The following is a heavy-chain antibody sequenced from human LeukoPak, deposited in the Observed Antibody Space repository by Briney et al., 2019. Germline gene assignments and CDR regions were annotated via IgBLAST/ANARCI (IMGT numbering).Heavy chain of an antibody. V-gene: IGHV6-1*01. CDR3: ARGVGELDS. CDR1: GDSFSSNSAA. Sequence: SQTLSLTCGISGDSFSSNSAAWNWITQSPSRGLESLGRTYYRSKWYNDYAVSVKTLIIINPDTSTNQYPLQLTSVTAEDTAVYYCARGVGELDSWGQGTLLTVSS. CDR2: TYYRSKWYN. J-gene: IGHJ5*01. D-gene: IGHD3-10*01.